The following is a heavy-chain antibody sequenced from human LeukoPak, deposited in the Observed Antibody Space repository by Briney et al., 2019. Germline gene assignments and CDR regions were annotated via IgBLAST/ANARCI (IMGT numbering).Heavy chain of an antibody. V-gene: IGHV5-51*01. CDR3: ARLRITMVRGVSSLDY. CDR2: IYPGDSDT. CDR1: GYNFTSYW. Sequence: GGSLQISSKGSGYNFTSYWIGWGRQMPGKGLEWMGIIYPGDSDTRYSPSLQGQVTISADKSISTAYLQWSSLKASDTAMYYCARLRITMVRGVSSLDYWGQGTLVTVSS. D-gene: IGHD3-10*01. J-gene: IGHJ4*02.